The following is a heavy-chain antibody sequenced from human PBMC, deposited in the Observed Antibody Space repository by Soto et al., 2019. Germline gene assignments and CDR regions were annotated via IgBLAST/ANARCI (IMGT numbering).Heavy chain of an antibody. CDR3: AKFHGCGGGGCYTGTSWYFDL. CDR1: GFTFSRYV. CDR2: INPRGDNT. Sequence: PGGSLRLSCAASGFTFSRYVMHWVRQAPGKGLEWVSTINPRGDNTYYADSVKGRFTISRDSSNNTLYLQMNSLRAEDTAIYYCAKFHGCGGGGCYTGTSWYFDLWGRGTLVTVSS. V-gene: IGHV3-23*01. J-gene: IGHJ2*01. D-gene: IGHD2-15*01.